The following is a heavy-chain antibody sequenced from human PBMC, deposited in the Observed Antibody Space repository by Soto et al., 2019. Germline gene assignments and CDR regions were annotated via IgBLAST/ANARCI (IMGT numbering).Heavy chain of an antibody. CDR2: IYHTGST. V-gene: IGHV4-30-4*01. D-gene: IGHD1-26*01. CDR1: GGSITSGDYY. CDR3: ARYSGTNAYFDS. Sequence: PSETLSLTCTVSGGSITSGDYYWSWIRQPPGKGLEWIDYIYHTGSTYYNPSLKSRVTMSVDTSKNQFSLKLSSVTAADTAVYYCARYSGTNAYFDSWGQGTLVTVSS. J-gene: IGHJ4*02.